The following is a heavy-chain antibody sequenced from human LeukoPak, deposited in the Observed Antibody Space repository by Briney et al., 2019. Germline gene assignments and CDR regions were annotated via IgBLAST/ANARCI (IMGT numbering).Heavy chain of an antibody. CDR2: INWNGGST. CDR1: GFAFDDYG. V-gene: IGHV3-20*04. Sequence: GGSLRLSCAASGFAFDDYGMSWVRQAPGKGLEWVSGINWNGGSTGYADSVKGRFTISRDNAKNSLYLQMNSLRAEDTALYYCARSLEDYYGSGSYYRWYYFDYWGQGTLVTVSS. CDR3: ARSLEDYYGSGSYYRWYYFDY. J-gene: IGHJ4*02. D-gene: IGHD3-10*01.